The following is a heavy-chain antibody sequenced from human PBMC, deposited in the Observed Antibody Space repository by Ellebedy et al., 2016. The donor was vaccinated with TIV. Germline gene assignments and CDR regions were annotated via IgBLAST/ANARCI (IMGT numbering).Heavy chain of an antibody. Sequence: GGSLRLXXAASGFNFISYSMKWVRQAPGKGLEWVSSISSSSSYLYYGDSVKGRFTISRDNAKNTLFLQMNSLRADDTAIYYCAVGRPNYGDFPSWGQGTLVTVSS. CDR3: AVGRPNYGDFPS. J-gene: IGHJ5*02. CDR1: GFNFISYS. V-gene: IGHV3-21*04. D-gene: IGHD4-17*01. CDR2: ISSSSSYL.